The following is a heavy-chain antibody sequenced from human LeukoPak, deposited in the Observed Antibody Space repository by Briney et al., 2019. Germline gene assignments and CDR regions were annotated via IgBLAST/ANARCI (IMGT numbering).Heavy chain of an antibody. CDR2: IYYSGST. V-gene: IGHV4-61*05. J-gene: IGHJ4*02. D-gene: IGHD2-8*01. CDR3: ARAVFGVALLFDY. Sequence: SETLSLTCTDSGGSISSSSYYWGWIRQPPGKGLEWIGYIYYSGSTNYNPSLKSRVTISVDTSKNQFSLKLSSVTAADTAVYYCARAVFGVALLFDYWGQGTLVTVSS. CDR1: GGSISSSSYY.